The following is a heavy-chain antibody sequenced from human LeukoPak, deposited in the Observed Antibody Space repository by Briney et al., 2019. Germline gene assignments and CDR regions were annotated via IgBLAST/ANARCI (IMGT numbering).Heavy chain of an antibody. CDR2: ISSSSSYI. V-gene: IGHV3-21*01. Sequence: PGGSLRLSCAASGFTFSSYSMNWVRQAPGKGLEWVSSISSSSSYIYYADSVKGRFTISRDNAKNSLYLQMNSLRAEDTAVYYCARDGDSSSWYTKEGWEWAFDIWGQGTMVTVSS. CDR1: GFTFSSYS. J-gene: IGHJ3*02. CDR3: ARDGDSSSWYTKEGWEWAFDI. D-gene: IGHD6-13*01.